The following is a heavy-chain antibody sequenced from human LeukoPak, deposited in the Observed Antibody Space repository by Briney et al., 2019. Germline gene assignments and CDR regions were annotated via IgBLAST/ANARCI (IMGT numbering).Heavy chain of an antibody. CDR3: ARHRRSSGTLNWLDP. Sequence: ASETLSLTCTVTGGSISSSSYYWGWIRQPPGKGLEWIGSIYYSGSTYYNPSLKSRVTISVDTSKNQFSLKLSSVTAADTAVYYCARHRRSSGTLNWLDPWGQGTLVTVSS. CDR1: GGSISSSSYY. J-gene: IGHJ5*02. V-gene: IGHV4-39*01. CDR2: IYYSGST. D-gene: IGHD6-13*01.